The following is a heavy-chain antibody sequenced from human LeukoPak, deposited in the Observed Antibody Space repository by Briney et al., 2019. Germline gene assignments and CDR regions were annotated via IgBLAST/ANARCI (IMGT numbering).Heavy chain of an antibody. J-gene: IGHJ3*02. D-gene: IGHD3-10*01. V-gene: IGHV3-53*01. CDR1: GFTVSSNY. Sequence: PGGSLRLSCAASGFTVSSNYMSWGRQAPGKGLEWVSVIYSGGSTYYADSVKGRFTISRDNSKNTLYLQMNSLRAEDTAVYYCASRGRITMVRGVLTTPDAFDIWGQGTMVTVSS. CDR3: ASRGRITMVRGVLTTPDAFDI. CDR2: IYSGGST.